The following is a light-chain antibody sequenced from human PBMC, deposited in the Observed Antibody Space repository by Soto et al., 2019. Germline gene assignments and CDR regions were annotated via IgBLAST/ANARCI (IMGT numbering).Light chain of an antibody. CDR3: QQYGSSIT. V-gene: IGKV3-20*01. J-gene: IGKJ5*01. CDR2: DTS. CDR1: QSVSSSY. Sequence: EIVLTQSPGTLSLSPGERATLSCRASQSVSSSYLAWYQQKPGQTPRLLIYDTSTRATGVPTRFSGSRSGAEFTLTINRLEPEDFAVYYCQQYGSSITFGQGTRLEIK.